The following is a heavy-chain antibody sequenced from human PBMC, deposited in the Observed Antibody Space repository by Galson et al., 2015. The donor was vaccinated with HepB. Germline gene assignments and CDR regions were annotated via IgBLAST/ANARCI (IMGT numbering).Heavy chain of an antibody. CDR1: GFTFSNYA. V-gene: IGHV3-23*01. J-gene: IGHJ4*03. Sequence: SLRLSCATSGFTFSNYAMSWVRQAPGKGLEWVSSFSGSGGITYYADSVKGRFTISRDNSKNTLYLQLNSLRAEDTALYFCAKTQDSGWYFDYWGQGTMVTVSS. CDR3: AKTQDSGWYFDY. CDR2: FSGSGGIT. D-gene: IGHD6-19*01.